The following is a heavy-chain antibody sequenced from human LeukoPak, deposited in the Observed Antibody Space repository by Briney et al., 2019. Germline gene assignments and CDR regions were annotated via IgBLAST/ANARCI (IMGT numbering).Heavy chain of an antibody. V-gene: IGHV3-23*01. CDR1: GFTFSSYA. J-gene: IGHJ4*02. Sequence: TGGSLRLSCAASGFTFSSYAMSWVRQVPGKGLEWVSGISGSGLTTFSADSLMGRFTIPRDNSKNTLFLQMNGLRAEDTAIYYCAKDGKYDSSGYFYDGYFDSWGQGTLVTVSS. D-gene: IGHD3-22*01. CDR2: ISGSGLTT. CDR3: AKDGKYDSSGYFYDGYFDS.